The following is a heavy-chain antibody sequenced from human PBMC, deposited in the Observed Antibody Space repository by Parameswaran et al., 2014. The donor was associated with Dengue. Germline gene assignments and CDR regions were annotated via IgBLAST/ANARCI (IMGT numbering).Heavy chain of an antibody. J-gene: IGHJ2*01. D-gene: IGHD7-27*01. Sequence: VRQMPGKGLEWMGIIYPGDSDTRYSPSFQGQVTISADKSISTAYLQWSSLKASDTAMYYCAREGGPGDKENWYFDLWGRGTLVTSPQ. CDR2: IYPGDSDT. CDR3: AREGGPGDKENWYFDL. V-gene: IGHV5-51*01.